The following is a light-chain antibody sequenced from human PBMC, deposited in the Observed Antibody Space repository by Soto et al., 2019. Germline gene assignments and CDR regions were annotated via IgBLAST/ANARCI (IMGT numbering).Light chain of an antibody. J-gene: IGKJ2*01. Sequence: DIQMTQSPTSLSASVGDRITITCRASQSISSYLNWYQQKPGKAPKLLIYAASSLQSGVPSRFSGSVSATDFTLTISSLQPEDFATYYCHQSSSTPPTFGQGTKLDIK. CDR1: QSISSY. CDR3: HQSSSTPPT. V-gene: IGKV1-39*01. CDR2: AAS.